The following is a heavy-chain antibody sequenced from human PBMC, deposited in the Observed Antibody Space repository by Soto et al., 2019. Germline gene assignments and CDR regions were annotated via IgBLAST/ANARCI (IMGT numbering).Heavy chain of an antibody. CDR1: GFTFSNYA. CDR2: ISGGGGNT. V-gene: IGHV3-23*01. J-gene: IGHJ4*02. D-gene: IGHD2-15*01. CDR3: AKDAVGSAPSYYFDY. Sequence: EVQLLESGGGLVQSGGSLRVSCAASGFTFSNYAMSWVRQAPGKGLVWVSSISGGGGNTYYADSVKGRFTISRDNSKNTLYLQVNSLGAEYTAVYYCAKDAVGSAPSYYFDYWGQGTLVTVSS.